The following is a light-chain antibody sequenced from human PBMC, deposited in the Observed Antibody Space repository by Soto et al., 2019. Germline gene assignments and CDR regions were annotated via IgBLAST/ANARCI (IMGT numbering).Light chain of an antibody. CDR2: GAS. CDR3: QQSYSTPLT. Sequence: DIPMTQSPSSLSASVGDRVTITCRASQSISSYLNWYQRQPGKAPKFLIYGASNLQGGVPSRFSGSGSGTDFTLTISSLQPEDFATYYCQQSYSTPLTFGGGTKVEIK. J-gene: IGKJ4*01. CDR1: QSISSY. V-gene: IGKV1-39*01.